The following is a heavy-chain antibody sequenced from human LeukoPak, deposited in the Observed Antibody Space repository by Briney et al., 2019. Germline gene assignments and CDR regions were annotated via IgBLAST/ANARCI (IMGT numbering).Heavy chain of an antibody. D-gene: IGHD1-26*01. V-gene: IGHV3-33*08. CDR2: IWYDASNK. CDR1: GFTFSDYA. CDR3: VRGVGVSRFNYFDP. J-gene: IGHJ5*02. Sequence: GGSLRLSCAGSGFTFSDYAINWVRQAPGKGLEWVAVIWYDASNKYYADSVKGRFTISRDNSKNTLYLQMNSLRDDDTAVYYCVRGVGVSRFNYFDPWGQGTLVTVSS.